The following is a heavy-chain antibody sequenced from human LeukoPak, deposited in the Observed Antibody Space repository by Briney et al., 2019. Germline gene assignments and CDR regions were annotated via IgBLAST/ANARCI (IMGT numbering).Heavy chain of an antibody. CDR2: IWYDGSNK. V-gene: IGHV3-33*01. J-gene: IGHJ4*02. Sequence: GRSLRLSCAASGFTFSSYGMHWVRQAPGKGLEWVALIWYDGSNKYYADSVKGRFTISRDNSKNTLYLQMNSLRAEDTAVYYCARESWDCGGDCEPHSPFDYWGQGTLVTVSS. CDR3: ARESWDCGGDCEPHSPFDY. D-gene: IGHD2-21*02. CDR1: GFTFSSYG.